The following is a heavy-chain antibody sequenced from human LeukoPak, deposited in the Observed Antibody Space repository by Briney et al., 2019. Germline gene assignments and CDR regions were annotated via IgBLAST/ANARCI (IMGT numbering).Heavy chain of an antibody. D-gene: IGHD2-15*01. Sequence: SETLSLTCTVSGYYISSGYYWGWIRQPPGKGLEWIGSIYHSGSTYYNPSLKSRVTISVDTSKNQFSLKLSSVTAADTAVYYCARHHRDIVVVVAAIGYFDYWGQGTLVTVSS. CDR1: GYYISSGYY. J-gene: IGHJ4*02. V-gene: IGHV4-38-2*02. CDR2: IYHSGST. CDR3: ARHHRDIVVVVAAIGYFDY.